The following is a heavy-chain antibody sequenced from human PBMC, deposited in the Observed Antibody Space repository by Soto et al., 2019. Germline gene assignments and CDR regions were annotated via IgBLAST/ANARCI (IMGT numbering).Heavy chain of an antibody. Sequence: ASVKVSCKASGYTFTSYAMHWVRQAPGQRLEWMGWINAGNGNTKYSQKFQGRVTITRDTSASTAYMELSSLRSEDTAVYYCARDKGYYYGSGSYSYFDYWGQGTLVTVSS. J-gene: IGHJ4*02. V-gene: IGHV1-3*01. CDR3: ARDKGYYYGSGSYSYFDY. CDR1: GYTFTSYA. CDR2: INAGNGNT. D-gene: IGHD3-10*01.